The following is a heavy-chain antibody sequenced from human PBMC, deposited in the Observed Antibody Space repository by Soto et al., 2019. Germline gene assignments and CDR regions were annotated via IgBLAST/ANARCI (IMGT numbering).Heavy chain of an antibody. V-gene: IGHV4-4*02. J-gene: IGHJ6*02. CDR3: TRDHGVVTMMRSSYYGIDV. Sequence: SETLSLTCAVSGGSISSSNWWSWVRQPPGKGQEWNGEIYHSGSTNYNPTLKSRVTISVDKSKNQFSLKLSSVTAADTSVYYCTRDHGVVTMMRSSYYGIDVWGQGTTVTVSS. D-gene: IGHD3-22*01. CDR1: GGSISSSNW. CDR2: IYHSGST.